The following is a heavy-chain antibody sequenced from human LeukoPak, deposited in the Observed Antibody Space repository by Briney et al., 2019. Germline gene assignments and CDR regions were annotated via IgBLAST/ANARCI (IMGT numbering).Heavy chain of an antibody. J-gene: IGHJ4*02. D-gene: IGHD2/OR15-2a*01. CDR2: IYYSGST. CDR3: ARHSTPSLLYFDC. Sequence: SETLSLTCTVSGGSISSYYWSWIRQPPGKGLEWIGYIYYSGSTNYNPSLKSRVTISVDTSKNQFSLKLSSVTAADTAVYYCARHSTPSLLYFDCWGQGTLVTVSS. CDR1: GGSISSYY. V-gene: IGHV4-59*08.